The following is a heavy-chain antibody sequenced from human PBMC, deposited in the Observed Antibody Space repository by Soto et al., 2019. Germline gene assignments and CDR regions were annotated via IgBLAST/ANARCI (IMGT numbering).Heavy chain of an antibody. CDR3: AGEAAYDYYRDV. J-gene: IGHJ6*03. V-gene: IGHV1-69*08. CDR1: GGTFSSYT. CDR2: IIPILGIA. Sequence: QVQLVQSGAEVKKPGSSVKVSCKASGGTFSSYTISWVRQAPGQGLEWMGRIIPILGIANYAQKFQGRVTITAYKSTSTGYIGLSSLRSEDTAVYYCAGEAAYDYYRDVWGKRTTFTFSS.